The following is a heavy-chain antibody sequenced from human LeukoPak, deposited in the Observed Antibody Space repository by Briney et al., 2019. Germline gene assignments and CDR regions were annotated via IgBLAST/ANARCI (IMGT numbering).Heavy chain of an antibody. D-gene: IGHD6-13*01. V-gene: IGHV5-51*01. CDR3: ASTHNYSSSWYSY. CDR1: GYSFNSYW. J-gene: IGHJ4*02. CDR2: IYPGDSDT. Sequence: GESLKISCKGSGYSFNSYWIGWVRQMPGKGLEWMGIIYPGDSDTRYSPSFQGQVTISADKSISTAYLQWSSLKASDTAMYYCASTHNYSSSWYSYWGQGTLVTVSS.